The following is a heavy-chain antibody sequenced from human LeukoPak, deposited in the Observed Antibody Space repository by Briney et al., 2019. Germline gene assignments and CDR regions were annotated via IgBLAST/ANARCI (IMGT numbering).Heavy chain of an antibody. V-gene: IGHV4-34*01. CDR2: INHSGST. CDR3: ATTTIRLGF. J-gene: IGHJ4*02. D-gene: IGHD1-26*01. CDR1: GGSFSGYY. Sequence: SETLSLTCAVYGGSFSGYYWSWIRQPPGKGLEWIGEINHSGSTNYNPSLKSRVTISVDTSKNQFSLKLSSVTAADTAVYYCATTTIRLGFWGQGTLVTVSS.